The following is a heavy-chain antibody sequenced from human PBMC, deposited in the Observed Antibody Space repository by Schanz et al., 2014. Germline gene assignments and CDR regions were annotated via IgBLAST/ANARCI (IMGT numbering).Heavy chain of an antibody. V-gene: IGHV3-23*01. CDR2: FIYIGGNT. J-gene: IGHJ4*02. D-gene: IGHD2-8*02. CDR1: GFTFSSYA. CDR3: AKSLESCPGGRCSRGYFDY. Sequence: DVHLLESGGGLVQPGGSLRLSCAASGFTFSSYAMSWVRQAPGKGLEWVSFIYIGGNTYYADSVKGRFTISRDNFKGALYLQMSSLRAEDTAVYYCAKSLESCPGGRCSRGYFDYWGQGTLVTVSS.